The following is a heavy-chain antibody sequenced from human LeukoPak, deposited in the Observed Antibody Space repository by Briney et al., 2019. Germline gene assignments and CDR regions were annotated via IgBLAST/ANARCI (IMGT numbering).Heavy chain of an antibody. J-gene: IGHJ4*02. CDR2: ISAYNGNT. D-gene: IGHD7-27*01. V-gene: IGHV1-18*01. CDR1: GYTFTSYG. CDR3: AGFELGKGSFDY. Sequence: ASVKVSCKASGYTFTSYGISWVRQAPGQGLEWMGWISAYNGNTNYAQKLQGRVTMTTDTSTSTAYMELRSLRSDDTAVYYCAGFELGKGSFDYWGQGTLVTVSS.